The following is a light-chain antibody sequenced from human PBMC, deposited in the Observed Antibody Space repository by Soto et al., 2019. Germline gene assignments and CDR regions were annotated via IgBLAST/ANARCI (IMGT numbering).Light chain of an antibody. CDR3: QLDCISPH. J-gene: IGKJ5*01. V-gene: IGKV3-15*01. CDR1: QSVRSN. Sequence: IVVSNSPAALSLSQGERATLSCRASQSVRSNLAWYQQKPGQAPRLLIYGASTRATGIPARFSGSGSGTEFTLSICRLEPEDFAVYYCQLDCISPHFGQGTRLDNK. CDR2: GAS.